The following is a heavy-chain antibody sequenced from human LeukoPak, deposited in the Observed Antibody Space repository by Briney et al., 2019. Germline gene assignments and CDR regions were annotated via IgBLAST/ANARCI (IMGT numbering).Heavy chain of an antibody. Sequence: SETLSLTCAVYGGSFSGYYWRWIRQPPGKGLEWIGEINHSGSTNYNPSLKSRVTISVDTSKNQFSLKLSSVTAADTAVYYCARFRGRGTAMVMYFDYWGQGTLVTVSS. CDR1: GGSFSGYY. J-gene: IGHJ4*02. V-gene: IGHV4-34*01. D-gene: IGHD5-18*01. CDR2: INHSGST. CDR3: ARFRGRGTAMVMYFDY.